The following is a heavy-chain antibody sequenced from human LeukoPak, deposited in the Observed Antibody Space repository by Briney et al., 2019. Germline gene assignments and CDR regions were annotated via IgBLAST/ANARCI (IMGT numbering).Heavy chain of an antibody. CDR3: ARDWSTVDAFDI. V-gene: IGHV3-66*01. CDR2: IYSDSRT. Sequence: PGGSLRLSCAASGFTVSSNYMTWVRQAPGKGLEWVSVIYSDSRTYYADSVKGRFTISRDNSKNTMSLQMNSLRAEDTAVYYCARDWSTVDAFDIWGQGTMVTVSS. J-gene: IGHJ3*02. CDR1: GFTVSSNY. D-gene: IGHD3-3*01.